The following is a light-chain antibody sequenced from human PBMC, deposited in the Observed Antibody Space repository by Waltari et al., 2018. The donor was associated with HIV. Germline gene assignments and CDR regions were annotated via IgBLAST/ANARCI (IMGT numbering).Light chain of an antibody. Sequence: QSVLTQPPPVSAAPRQRVPISCSGSSSNIGKNAVNWYQQIPGTAPRLLIYYDDLVPSGVSDRFSGSKSGTSATLAISGLQSEDEADYYCAAWDDTLNGWVFGGGTKQTVL. CDR1: SSNIGKNA. CDR2: YDD. CDR3: AAWDDTLNGWV. J-gene: IGLJ3*02. V-gene: IGLV1-36*01.